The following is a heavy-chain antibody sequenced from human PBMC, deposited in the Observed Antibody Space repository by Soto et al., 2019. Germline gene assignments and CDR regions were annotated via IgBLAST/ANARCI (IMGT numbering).Heavy chain of an antibody. CDR3: ARDWSYYDSSGYQYYYYGMDV. CDR1: GGTFSSYA. CDR2: IIPIFGTA. J-gene: IGHJ6*02. Sequence: SVKVSCKASGGTFSSYAISWVRQAPGQGREWMGGIIPIFGTANYAQKFQGRVTITADESTSTAYMELSSLRSEDTAVYYCARDWSYYDSSGYQYYYYGMDVWGQGTTVTVSS. D-gene: IGHD3-22*01. V-gene: IGHV1-69*13.